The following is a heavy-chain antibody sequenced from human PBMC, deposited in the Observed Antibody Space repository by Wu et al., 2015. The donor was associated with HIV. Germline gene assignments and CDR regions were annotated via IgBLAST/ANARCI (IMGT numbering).Heavy chain of an antibody. Sequence: QVQLVQSGAEVKKPGSSVKVSCKASGGTFSNYAISWVRQAPGQGLEWMGGIIPMFGTPNYAQKFQGRVTITADRSTSTAYMELSSLRSADTAIYYCARGRYSGYDSPRVYYYYMDVWGLGTTVIVSS. D-gene: IGHD5-12*01. CDR2: IIPMFGTP. CDR1: GGTFSNYA. CDR3: ARGRYSGYDSPRVYYYYMDV. J-gene: IGHJ6*03. V-gene: IGHV1-69*14.